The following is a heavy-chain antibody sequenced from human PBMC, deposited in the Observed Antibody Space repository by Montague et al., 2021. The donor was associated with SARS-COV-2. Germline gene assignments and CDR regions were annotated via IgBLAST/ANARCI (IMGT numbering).Heavy chain of an antibody. CDR3: ARGHLSVSMIVVVFTSASYYRDY. V-gene: IGHV4-34*01. J-gene: IGHJ4*02. D-gene: IGHD3-22*01. CDR1: GGSFGDDH. CDR2: IKQSGST. Sequence: SETLSLTCGVYGGSFGDDHWSWIRQPPGKGLEWIGDIKQSGSTNYNPSLKSRVTISVDTSKNQFSLKLTSATAADTAVYFCARGHLSVSMIVVVFTSASYYRDYWGQGAQVTVSS.